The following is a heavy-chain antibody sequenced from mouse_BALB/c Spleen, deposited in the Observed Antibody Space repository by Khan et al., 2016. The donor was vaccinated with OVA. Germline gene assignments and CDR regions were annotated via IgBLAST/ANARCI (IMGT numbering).Heavy chain of an antibody. CDR1: GYSITSGYY. J-gene: IGHJ4*01. CDR2: ISYDGSN. V-gene: IGHV3-6*02. D-gene: IGHD1-1*01. CDR3: ARIGHFYYVTSYYAMDY. Sequence: EVKLEESGPGLVKPSQSLSLTCSVTGYSITSGYYWNWIRQFPGNRLEWMGYISYDGSNNYNPSLKNRISITRDTSKNQFFLKLNSVTTEDTATYYCARIGHFYYVTSYYAMDYWGQGSSVTVSS.